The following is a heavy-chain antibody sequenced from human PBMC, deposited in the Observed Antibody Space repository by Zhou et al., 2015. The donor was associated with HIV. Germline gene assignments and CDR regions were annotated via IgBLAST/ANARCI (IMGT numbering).Heavy chain of an antibody. J-gene: IGHJ4*02. D-gene: IGHD6-19*01. V-gene: IGHV1-2*04. CDR3: AREMGGGYSSGWYGY. CDR1: GYTFTGYY. Sequence: QVQLVQSGAEVKKPGSSVKVSCKASGYTFTGYYMHWVRQAPGQGLEWMGWINPNSGGTNSAQKFQGWVTMTRDTSISTAYMELSRLTSDDTAVYYCAREMGGGYSSGWYGYWGQGTLVTVSS. CDR2: INPNSGGT.